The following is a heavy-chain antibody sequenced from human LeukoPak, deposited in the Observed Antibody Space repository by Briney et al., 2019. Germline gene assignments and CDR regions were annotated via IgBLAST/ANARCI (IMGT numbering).Heavy chain of an antibody. CDR2: IYTSGST. V-gene: IGHV4-4*07. CDR3: ARSYYYGSGSYRFDP. Sequence: SETLSLTCTVSGGSISSYYWSWIRQPAGKGLEWIGRIYTSGSTNYNPSLKGRVTMSVDTSKNQFSLKLSSVTAADTAVYYCARSYYYGSGSYRFDPWGQGTLVTVSS. J-gene: IGHJ5*02. D-gene: IGHD3-10*01. CDR1: GGSISSYY.